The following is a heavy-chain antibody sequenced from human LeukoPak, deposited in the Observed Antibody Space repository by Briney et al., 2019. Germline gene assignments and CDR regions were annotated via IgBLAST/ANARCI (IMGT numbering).Heavy chain of an antibody. J-gene: IGHJ4*02. CDR2: ISAYNGNT. D-gene: IGHD3-22*01. CDR3: ARDWAKYYYDSSGYNDY. CDR1: GYTFTSYG. V-gene: IGHV1-18*01. Sequence: ASVTVSCKASGYTFTSYGISWVRQAPGQGLEWMGWISAYNGNTNYAQKLQGRVTMTTDTSTSTAYMELRSLRSDDTAVYYCARDWAKYYYDSSGYNDYWGQGTLVTVSS.